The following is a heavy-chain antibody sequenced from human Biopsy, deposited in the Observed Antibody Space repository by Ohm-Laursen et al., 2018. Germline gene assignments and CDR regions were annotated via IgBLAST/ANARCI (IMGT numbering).Heavy chain of an antibody. D-gene: IGHD3-3*01. V-gene: IGHV4-59*07. J-gene: IGHJ3*01. CDR3: ARLYRLDDYWNDDPPDAFDV. CDR1: GGSMRSYY. CDR2: ISGRGAT. Sequence: SDTLSLTCTVSGGSMRSYYWSWIRQSPRKGLEWIGHISGRGATNYNPSLRGRVTISVDTSKNQFSLKLSPVTASDTAVFFCARLYRLDDYWNDDPPDAFDVWGQGTMVTVSS.